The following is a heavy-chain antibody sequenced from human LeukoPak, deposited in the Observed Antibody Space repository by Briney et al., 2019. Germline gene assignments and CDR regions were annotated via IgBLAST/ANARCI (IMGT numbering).Heavy chain of an antibody. D-gene: IGHD3-9*01. Sequence: SETLSLTCAVYGGSFSGYYWSWIRQPPGKGLEWIGEINHSGSTNSNPSLKSRVTISVDTSKNQLSLKLSSVTAADTAVYYCARHYYYDILTGHLIPGDIWGQGTMVTVSS. J-gene: IGHJ3*02. CDR3: ARHYYYDILTGHLIPGDI. V-gene: IGHV4-34*01. CDR1: GGSFSGYY. CDR2: INHSGST.